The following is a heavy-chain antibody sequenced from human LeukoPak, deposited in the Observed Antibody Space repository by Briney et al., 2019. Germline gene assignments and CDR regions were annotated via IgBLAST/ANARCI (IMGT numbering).Heavy chain of an antibody. CDR3: ARTWSNWFDP. Sequence: GGSLRLSCAASGFTFSNYGMSWVRQAPGKGLEWVAGISGSGGSTYYADSVKGRFTISRDNSKNTLYLQMNSLRSEDTAVYYCARTWSNWFDPWGQGTLVTVSS. CDR2: ISGSGGST. CDR1: GFTFSNYG. V-gene: IGHV3-23*01. D-gene: IGHD1-1*01. J-gene: IGHJ5*02.